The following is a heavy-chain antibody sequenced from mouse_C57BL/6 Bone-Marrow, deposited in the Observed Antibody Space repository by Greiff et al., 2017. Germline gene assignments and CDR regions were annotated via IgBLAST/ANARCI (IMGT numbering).Heavy chain of an antibody. D-gene: IGHD1-1*01. V-gene: IGHV1-81*01. CDR3: ARKFITTVVDYFDY. Sequence: QVQLQQSGAELARPGASVKLSCKASGYTFTSYGISWVKQRTGQGLEWIGEIYPRSGNTYYNEKFKGKATLTADKSSSTAYMELRSLTSEDSAVYFCARKFITTVVDYFDYWGQGTTLTVSS. J-gene: IGHJ2*01. CDR2: IYPRSGNT. CDR1: GYTFTSYG.